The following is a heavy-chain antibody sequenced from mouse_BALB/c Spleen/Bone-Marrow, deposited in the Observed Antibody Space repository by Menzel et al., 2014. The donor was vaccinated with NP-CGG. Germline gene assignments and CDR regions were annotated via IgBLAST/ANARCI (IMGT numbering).Heavy chain of an antibody. CDR2: IDPSDSET. CDR3: AGPSDGNPFAY. CDR1: GYSFTSYW. D-gene: IGHD2-1*01. Sequence: QVQLQQSGPQLVRPGASVKISCKASGYSFTSYWMHWVKQRPGQGLEWIGMIDPSDSETRLNQKFKDKATLTVDKSSSTAYMQLSSPTSEDSAVYYCAGPSDGNPFAYWGQRTLVTVSA. J-gene: IGHJ3*01. V-gene: IGHV1-74*01.